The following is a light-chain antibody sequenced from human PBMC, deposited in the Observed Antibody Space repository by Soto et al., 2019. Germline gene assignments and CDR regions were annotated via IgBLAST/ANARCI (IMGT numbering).Light chain of an antibody. CDR3: QQYKNWPLT. V-gene: IGKV3D-15*01. Sequence: EIVMTQSPATLSVSPGERATLSCRASQSVSNNLAWYQQKPGQAPRLLIYGASTRATGIPARFSGSGSGTEFTLTISSLQSEDFAVYYCQQYKNWPLTFGGGTKVVIK. J-gene: IGKJ4*01. CDR2: GAS. CDR1: QSVSNN.